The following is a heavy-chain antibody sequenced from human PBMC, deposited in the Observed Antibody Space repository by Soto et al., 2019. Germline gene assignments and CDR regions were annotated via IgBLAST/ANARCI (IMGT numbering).Heavy chain of an antibody. CDR1: GGSISSSSYF. J-gene: IGHJ5*02. D-gene: IGHD2-21*02. V-gene: IGHV4-39*01. Sequence: PSETLSLTCTVSGGSISSSSYFWGWIRQPPGKGLEWIGSIYYSGSTYYNPSLKSRVTVSVDTSKNQFSLKLSSVTAADTAVYYCARHPSDFWFDPWGQGTLVNVS. CDR3: ARHPSDFWFDP. CDR2: IYYSGST.